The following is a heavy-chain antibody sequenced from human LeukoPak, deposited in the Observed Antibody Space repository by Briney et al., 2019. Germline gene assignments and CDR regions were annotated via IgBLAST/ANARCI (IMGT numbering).Heavy chain of an antibody. V-gene: IGHV3-43*02. CDR2: ISGDGGST. D-gene: IGHD3-10*01. CDR3: AKGITMVRGVAP. J-gene: IGHJ5*02. Sequence: PGGSLRLSCAASGFTFDDYAMHWARQAPGKGLEWVSLISGDGGSTYYADSVKGRFTISRDDSKNSLYLQMNSLRTEDTALYYCAKGITMVRGVAPWGQGTLVTVSS. CDR1: GFTFDDYA.